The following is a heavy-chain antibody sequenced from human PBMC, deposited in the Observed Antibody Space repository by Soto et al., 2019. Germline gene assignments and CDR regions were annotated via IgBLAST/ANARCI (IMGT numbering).Heavy chain of an antibody. V-gene: IGHV4-34*01. J-gene: IGHJ5*02. CDR2: INHSGST. D-gene: IGHD7-27*01. Sequence: QVQLQQWGAGLLKPSETLSLTCAVYGGSFSGYYWSWIRQPPGKGVEWIGEINHSGSTNDNPSLPSRVAISVVPSKNHVARKLSSVTAAHTAVYYCAIRTGVTAIDFRTIYNWSVPLCQGTLVTVSS. CDR3: AIRTGVTAIDFRTIYNWSVP. CDR1: GGSFSGYY.